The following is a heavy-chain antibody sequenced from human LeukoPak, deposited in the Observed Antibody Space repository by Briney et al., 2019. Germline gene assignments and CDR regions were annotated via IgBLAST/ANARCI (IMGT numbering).Heavy chain of an antibody. CDR3: AKMPVSYSSGWSTFDY. D-gene: IGHD6-19*01. Sequence: GGSLRLSCAASGFTFGSYAMSWVRQAPGKGLEWVSGISGSGDSTYYADSVKDRFTISRDNSKNTLYLQMNSLRAEDTAVYYCAKMPVSYSSGWSTFDYWGQGNLVTVSS. V-gene: IGHV3-23*01. J-gene: IGHJ4*02. CDR1: GFTFGSYA. CDR2: ISGSGDST.